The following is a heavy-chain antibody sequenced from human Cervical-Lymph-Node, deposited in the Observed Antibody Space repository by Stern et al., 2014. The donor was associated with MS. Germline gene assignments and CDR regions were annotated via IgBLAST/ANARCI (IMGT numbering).Heavy chain of an antibody. CDR1: GFTFSSYA. V-gene: IGHV3-23*04. D-gene: IGHD4-17*01. Sequence: VQLVESGGGLVQPGGSLRLSCAASGFTFSSYAMSWVRQAPGKGLEWVSGISGSSGSTNYADSVKGRLTISRDNSKNTLYLQMNSQRAEDTAVYYCAKSTVTSLSDYWGQGTLVTVSS. CDR2: ISGSSGST. CDR3: AKSTVTSLSDY. J-gene: IGHJ4*02.